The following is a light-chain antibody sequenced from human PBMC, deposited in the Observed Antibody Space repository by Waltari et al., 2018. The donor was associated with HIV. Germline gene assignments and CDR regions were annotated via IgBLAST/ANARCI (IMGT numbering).Light chain of an antibody. CDR3: MQGTHFLT. J-gene: IGKJ4*01. V-gene: IGKV2-30*01. Sequence: DVVMTQTPVSLLVTLGQSASVSCKSSQSLESTDGNTYLNWFHQRPGHPPRRLIYKVSNRDSGDSDRFSGSGSGTEFTLKITTVEAEDAGIYFCMQGTHFLTFGGGTKV. CDR2: KVS. CDR1: QSLESTDGNTY.